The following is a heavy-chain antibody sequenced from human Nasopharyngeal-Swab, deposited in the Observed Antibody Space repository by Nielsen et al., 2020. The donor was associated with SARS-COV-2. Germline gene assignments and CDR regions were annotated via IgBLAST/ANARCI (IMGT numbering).Heavy chain of an antibody. D-gene: IGHD5-18*01. CDR1: GFSFSDSA. CDR2: ISWNSGSI. Sequence: GGSLRLSCGASGFSFSDSAMHWVRQAPGKGLEWVSGISWNSGSIGYADSVKGRFTISRDNAKNSLYLQMNSLRAEDTALYYCAKLPTAMDETYMDVWGKGTTVTVSS. V-gene: IGHV3-9*01. CDR3: AKLPTAMDETYMDV. J-gene: IGHJ6*03.